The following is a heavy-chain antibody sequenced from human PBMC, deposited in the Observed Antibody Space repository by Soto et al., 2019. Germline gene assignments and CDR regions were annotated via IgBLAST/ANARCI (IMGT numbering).Heavy chain of an antibody. Sequence: GGSLRLSCAASGFTFSSYLMHWGRQAPGKGLVWVSRINSDGSSTSYADSVKGRFTISRDNAKNTLYLQMNSLRAEDTAVYYCARGTRSVRNHAFDIWGQGTMVT. V-gene: IGHV3-74*01. CDR3: ARGTRSVRNHAFDI. D-gene: IGHD2-15*01. CDR2: INSDGSST. CDR1: GFTFSSYL. J-gene: IGHJ3*02.